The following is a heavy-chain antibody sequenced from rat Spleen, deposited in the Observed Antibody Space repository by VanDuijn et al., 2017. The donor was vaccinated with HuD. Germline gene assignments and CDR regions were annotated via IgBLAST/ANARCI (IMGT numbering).Heavy chain of an antibody. D-gene: IGHD1-9*01. V-gene: IGHV5-29*01. CDR3: ARHGYNSYFDY. CDR2: ISSDGGRN. J-gene: IGHJ2*01. Sequence: EVQLVESDGGLVQPGRSLKLSCAASGFTFSDYYMAWVRQAPTKGLEWVATISSDGGRNFYRDSVKGRFTISRDNAKSSLYLQMDSLRSWYTAAYYCARHGYNSYFDYGDQGVMVTVSS. CDR1: GFTFSDYY.